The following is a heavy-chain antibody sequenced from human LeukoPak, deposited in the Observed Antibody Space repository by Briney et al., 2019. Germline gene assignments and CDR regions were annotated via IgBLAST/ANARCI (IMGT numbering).Heavy chain of an antibody. V-gene: IGHV3-74*01. D-gene: IGHD3-3*01. CDR3: ATGSLWSVFDY. CDR1: GFTFSNYW. J-gene: IGHJ4*02. Sequence: GGSLRLSCAASGFTFSNYWMHWVRQAPGKGLVWVSRISSDESITSYADSVKGRFTISRDNAKNTLFLQMNGLRAEDTAVYYCATGSLWSVFDYWGQGTLVTVSS. CDR2: ISSDESIT.